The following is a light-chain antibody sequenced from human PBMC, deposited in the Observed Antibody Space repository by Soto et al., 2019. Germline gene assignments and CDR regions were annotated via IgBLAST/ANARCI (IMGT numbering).Light chain of an antibody. V-gene: IGKV3-11*01. Sequence: IVLTQSPATLSLSPGEGATLSCRASQSVSSYLAWYQQKPGQAPRLLIYDASNRATGIPARFSGSGSGTEFTLTISSLQSEDFAVYYCQQYNDWPQTLGQGTKVDIK. CDR2: DAS. J-gene: IGKJ1*01. CDR1: QSVSSY. CDR3: QQYNDWPQT.